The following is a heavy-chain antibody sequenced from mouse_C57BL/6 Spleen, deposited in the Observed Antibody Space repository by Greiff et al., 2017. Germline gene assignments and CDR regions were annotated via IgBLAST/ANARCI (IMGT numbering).Heavy chain of an antibody. Sequence: QVQLQQPGAELVKPGASVKMSCKASGYTFTSYWITWVKQRPGQGLEWIGDIYPGSGSTNYNEKFTSKATLTVDTSSSTAYMQLSSLTSEDSAVYYCARPPLLLRSAMDYWGQGTSVTVSS. D-gene: IGHD1-1*01. CDR1: GYTFTSYW. CDR2: IYPGSGST. CDR3: ARPPLLLRSAMDY. J-gene: IGHJ4*01. V-gene: IGHV1-55*01.